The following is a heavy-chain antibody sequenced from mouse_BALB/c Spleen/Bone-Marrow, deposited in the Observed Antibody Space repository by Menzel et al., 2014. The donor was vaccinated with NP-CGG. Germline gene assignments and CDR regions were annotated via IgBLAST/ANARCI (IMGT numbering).Heavy chain of an antibody. CDR1: GFTFSSYG. V-gene: IGHV5-6*01. D-gene: IGHD4-1*02. CDR3: ALNWDSAY. Sequence: EVKVVESGGDLVKPGGSLKLSCAASGFTFSSYGMSWVRQTPDKRLEWVATINNGGTYTYYPDSVKGLFTISRDNAKNTLYLQMSSLKSEDTAMYYCALNWDSAYWGQGTLVTVSA. J-gene: IGHJ3*01. CDR2: INNGGTYT.